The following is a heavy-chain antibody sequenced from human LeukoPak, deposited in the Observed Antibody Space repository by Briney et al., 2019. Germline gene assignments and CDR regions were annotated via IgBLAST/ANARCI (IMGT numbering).Heavy chain of an antibody. V-gene: IGHV3-66*01. CDR1: GFTFSSYW. Sequence: GGSLRLSCAASGFTFSSYWMSWVRQAPGKGLEWVSVIYSGGSTYYADSVKGRFTISRDNSKNTLYLQMNSLRAEDTAVYYCARVVLWFGELLEYNWFDPWGQGTLVTVSS. CDR2: IYSGGST. D-gene: IGHD3-10*01. J-gene: IGHJ5*02. CDR3: ARVVLWFGELLEYNWFDP.